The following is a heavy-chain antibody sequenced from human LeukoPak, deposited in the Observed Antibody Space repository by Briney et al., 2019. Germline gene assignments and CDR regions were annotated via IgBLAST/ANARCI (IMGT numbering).Heavy chain of an antibody. D-gene: IGHD5-24*01. CDR1: GFTFSSYS. CDR2: ISYDGSKK. Sequence: GRSLRLSCAASGFTFSSYSMHWVRQAPGKGLEWVTLISYDGSKKYYADSVMGRFTVARDNSKNTLYLQMNSLRAEDTAVYYCARAGEMATILPPWPLWGQGTMVTVSS. CDR3: ARAGEMATILPPWPL. V-gene: IGHV3-30-3*01. J-gene: IGHJ3*01.